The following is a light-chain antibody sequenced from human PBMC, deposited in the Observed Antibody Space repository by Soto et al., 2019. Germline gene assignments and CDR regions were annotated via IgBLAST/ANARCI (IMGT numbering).Light chain of an antibody. CDR1: QGISNY. J-gene: IGKJ1*01. Sequence: DIQMTQSPSSLSASVGDRVTITCRASQGISNYLAWYQQKPGEVPKVLIFAASTLQSGVPSRFSGSGSGTDFTLTISSLQSEDFAVYYCQQYNNWPPWTFGQGTKVDI. CDR2: AAS. CDR3: QQYNNWPPWT. V-gene: IGKV1-27*01.